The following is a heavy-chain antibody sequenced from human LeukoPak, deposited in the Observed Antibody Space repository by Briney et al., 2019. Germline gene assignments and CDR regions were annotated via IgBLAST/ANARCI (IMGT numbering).Heavy chain of an antibody. CDR1: GGSFSGYY. CDR2: INHSGST. CDR3: ARGRGNSSYFDY. J-gene: IGHJ4*02. Sequence: SVTLSLTCAVYGGSFSGYYWSWIRQPPGKGLEWIGEINHSGSTNYNPSLKSRVTISVDTSKNQFSLKLSSVTAADTAVYYCARGRGNSSYFDYWGQGTLVTVSS. D-gene: IGHD3-16*01. V-gene: IGHV4-34*01.